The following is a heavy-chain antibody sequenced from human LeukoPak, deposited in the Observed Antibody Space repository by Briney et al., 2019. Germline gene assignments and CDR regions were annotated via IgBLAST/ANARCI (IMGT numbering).Heavy chain of an antibody. D-gene: IGHD3-9*01. J-gene: IGHJ4*02. V-gene: IGHV1-2*06. CDR2: INPNSGGT. Sequence: ASVKVSCKASGYTFTGYYMHWVRQATGQGLEWMGRINPNSGGTNYAQKFQGRVTMTRDTSISTAYMELSRLRSDDTAVYYCARVVDYDILTGYDYWGQGTLVTVSS. CDR3: ARVVDYDILTGYDY. CDR1: GYTFTGYY.